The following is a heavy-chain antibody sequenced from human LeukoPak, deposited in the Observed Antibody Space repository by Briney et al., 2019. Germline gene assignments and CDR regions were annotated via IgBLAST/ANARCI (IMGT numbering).Heavy chain of an antibody. Sequence: GRSLRLSCAASGFTFSSYAMHWVRQAPGKGLEWVAVISYDGSNKYYADSVKGRFTISRDNSKNTLYLQMNSLRAEDTAVYYCARGGIAAADDAFDIWGQGTMVTVSS. CDR1: GFTFSSYA. D-gene: IGHD6-13*01. J-gene: IGHJ3*02. CDR2: ISYDGSNK. V-gene: IGHV3-30-3*01. CDR3: ARGGIAAADDAFDI.